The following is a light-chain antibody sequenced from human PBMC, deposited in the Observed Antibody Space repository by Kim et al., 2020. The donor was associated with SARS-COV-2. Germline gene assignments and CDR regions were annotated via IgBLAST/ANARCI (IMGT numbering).Light chain of an antibody. CDR2: GAS. V-gene: IGKV1-27*01. CDR1: QGILNY. CDR3: QKYDVAPET. Sequence: ASVGDRVTITCRASQGILNYLAWYQQKPGKVPKLLIYGASTLQSGVPSRFSGSGSGTDFTLTISSLQPEDVATYYCQKYDVAPETFGPGTKV. J-gene: IGKJ1*01.